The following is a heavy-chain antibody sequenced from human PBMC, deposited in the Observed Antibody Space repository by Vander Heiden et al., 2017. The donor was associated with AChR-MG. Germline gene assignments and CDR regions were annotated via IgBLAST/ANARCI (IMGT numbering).Heavy chain of an antibody. J-gene: IGHJ2*01. CDR2: ISWNSGSI. CDR1: GFTFHDSA. D-gene: IGHD2-8*02. CDR3: ANTGGVGVGYFDL. Sequence: EVQLVEPGGGLVQPGRSLRLSCAASGFTFHDSALHWVRQAPGKGLEWVSGISWNSGSIAYADSVKGRFTISRDNAKNSLYLQMNTLRAEDTALYYCANTGGVGVGYFDLWGRGTLVTVSS. V-gene: IGHV3-9*01.